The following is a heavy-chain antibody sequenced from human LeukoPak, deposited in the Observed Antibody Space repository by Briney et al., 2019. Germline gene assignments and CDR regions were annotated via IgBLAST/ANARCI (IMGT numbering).Heavy chain of an antibody. CDR3: ARHALYYDSSGPLDY. CDR2: IYPGDSDT. J-gene: IGHJ4*02. CDR1: GYSFTSYW. D-gene: IGHD3-22*01. Sequence: GESLKISCKGSGYSFTSYWIGWVRQMPGKGLEWMGIIYPGDSDTRYSPSFQGQVTISADKPVSTAYLQWSSLKASDTAMYYCARHALYYDSSGPLDYWGQGTLVTVSS. V-gene: IGHV5-51*01.